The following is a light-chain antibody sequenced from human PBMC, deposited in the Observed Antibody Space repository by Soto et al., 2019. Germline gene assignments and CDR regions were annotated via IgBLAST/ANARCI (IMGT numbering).Light chain of an antibody. CDR2: DAS. CDR1: QSISSW. V-gene: IGKV1-5*01. J-gene: IGKJ1*01. Sequence: DIQMTQSPSTLSASVGDRVTITCWASQSISSWLAWYQQKPGKPPKLLIYDASSLESGVPSRFSGSGSGTEFTLTISSLQPDDFATYYCQQYNSYSPATFGQGTKVEIK. CDR3: QQYNSYSPAT.